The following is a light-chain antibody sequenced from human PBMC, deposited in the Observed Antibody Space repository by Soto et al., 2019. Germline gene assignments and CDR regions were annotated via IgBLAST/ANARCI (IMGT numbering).Light chain of an antibody. J-gene: IGKJ1*01. CDR3: QQYNSYPWT. CDR2: AAS. V-gene: IGKV3-20*01. CDR1: QSVSSSY. Sequence: VVLTQSPGTLAFSPGERATLSCRASQSVSSSYLVWHQQKPGQAPRLLIYAASRRATGIPDRFSGSVSGTEGTLTITSLQTDDGSTYYCQQYNSYPWTFGQGTKVDIK.